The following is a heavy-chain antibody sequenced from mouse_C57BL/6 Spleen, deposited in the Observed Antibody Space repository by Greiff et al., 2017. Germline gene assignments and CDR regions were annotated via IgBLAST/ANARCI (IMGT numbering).Heavy chain of an antibody. V-gene: IGHV1-76*01. D-gene: IGHD2-4*01. CDR2: IYPGSGNT. CDR1: GYTFTDYY. J-gene: IGHJ2*01. CDR3: ARSARLPPFDY. Sequence: QVQLQQSGAELVRPGASVKLSCKASGYTFTDYYINWVKQRPGKGLAWIARIYPGSGNTYYNEKFKGKATLHAEQSSSTAYMQISSLTSADSAVYFCARSARLPPFDYWGQGTTLTVSS.